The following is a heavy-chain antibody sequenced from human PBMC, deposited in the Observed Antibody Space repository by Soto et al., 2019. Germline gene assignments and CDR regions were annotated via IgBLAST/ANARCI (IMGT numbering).Heavy chain of an antibody. J-gene: IGHJ6*02. V-gene: IGHV3-23*01. Sequence: GGSLRLSCAASGFTFSNYAINWVRQAPGKGLEWVSGISGSSASTYYADSVKGRFTISRDNYKNTVHLQVNSLRAEDTAVYYCGKHYYNSGGSLYGMDVWGQGTTVTVSS. CDR2: ISGSSAST. CDR1: GFTFSNYA. D-gene: IGHD3-10*01. CDR3: GKHYYNSGGSLYGMDV.